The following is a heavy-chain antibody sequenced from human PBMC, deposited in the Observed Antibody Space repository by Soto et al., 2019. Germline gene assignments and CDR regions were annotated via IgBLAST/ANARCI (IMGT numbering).Heavy chain of an antibody. CDR1: GFSLSGDGVG. J-gene: IGHJ3*02. V-gene: IGHV2-5*02. CDR2: IYWDDDQ. Sequence: QITLKESGPTLVKPTQSLTLTCTVSGFSLSGDGVGVGWIRQPPGKAPEWLALIYWDDDQRYRPSLKTRLTTTKDTSKNQMVLPTTNMDPLDTATYYCALAFGGTSWPNDAFDIWGQGTVVTVSS. D-gene: IGHD3-3*02. CDR3: ALAFGGTSWPNDAFDI.